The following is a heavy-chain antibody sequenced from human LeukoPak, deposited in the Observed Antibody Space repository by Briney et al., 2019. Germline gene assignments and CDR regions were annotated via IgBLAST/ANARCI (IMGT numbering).Heavy chain of an antibody. D-gene: IGHD3-10*01. Sequence: PSETLSLTCTVSGGSISNYYWSWIRQPPGKGLEWIGYIYNGGNTDYNPFLKSRVTISVDTSKNQFSLKLNSVTAAGTAVYYCARDREFGYWGQGTLVTVSS. J-gene: IGHJ4*02. CDR3: ARDREFGY. V-gene: IGHV4-59*01. CDR2: IYNGGNT. CDR1: GGSISNYY.